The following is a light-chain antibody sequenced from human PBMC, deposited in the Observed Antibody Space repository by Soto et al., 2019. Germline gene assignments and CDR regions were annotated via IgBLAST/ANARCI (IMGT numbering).Light chain of an antibody. CDR3: QQAASLPFT. J-gene: IGKJ3*01. V-gene: IGKV1-12*02. CDR1: QPIKTW. CDR2: TAS. Sequence: DIQLTQSPASVSAAVGDRINISCRASQPIKTWLAWYQQKPGKGPKLLIYTASTLETGVPSRFSGSGSGTDFTLTISSLQPEDDAIYSCQQAASLPFTFGPGAKV.